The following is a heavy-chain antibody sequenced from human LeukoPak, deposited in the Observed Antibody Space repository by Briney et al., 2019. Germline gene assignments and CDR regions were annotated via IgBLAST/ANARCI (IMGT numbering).Heavy chain of an antibody. CDR2: INPNSGGT. Sequence: ASVKVSCKASGYTFTDYSMHWVRQAPGQGGEWMGWINPNSGGTNYAQKFQGRVTMTRDTSISTAYMELSRLRSDDTALYYFSRVFHWVYFDLWGRGTLVTVSS. V-gene: IGHV1-2*02. D-gene: IGHD3-16*01. J-gene: IGHJ2*01. CDR3: SRVFHWVYFDL. CDR1: GYTFTDYS.